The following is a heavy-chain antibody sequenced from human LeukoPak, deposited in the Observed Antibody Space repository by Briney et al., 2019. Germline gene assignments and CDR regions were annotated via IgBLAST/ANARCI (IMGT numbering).Heavy chain of an antibody. CDR3: ARGDYSRDYYYMDV. Sequence: ASVKVSCKASGYVFTNYGMNWVRQAPGQGLEWMGWINPNSGGTDYAQKFQGRVTMTRDTSINTACMELSRLRSDDTAVYYCARGDYSRDYYYMDVWGKGTTVTVSS. CDR1: GYVFTNYG. D-gene: IGHD4-11*01. J-gene: IGHJ6*03. V-gene: IGHV1-2*02. CDR2: INPNSGGT.